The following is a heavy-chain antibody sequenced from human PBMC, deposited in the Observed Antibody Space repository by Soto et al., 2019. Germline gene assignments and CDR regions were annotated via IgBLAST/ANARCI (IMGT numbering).Heavy chain of an antibody. V-gene: IGHV3-53*01. Sequence: LRLSCAASGFNVNSDYMNWVRQTPGKGLEWVASIYSGETTYYADSVRGRFTISSDKSKNTPYFQLSSLRIEDTAVYYCTRDGRGLGRLSLFEYWGQGVLVTVSS. CDR3: TRDGRGLGRLSLFEY. CDR2: IYSGETT. D-gene: IGHD2-21*02. J-gene: IGHJ4*02. CDR1: GFNVNSDY.